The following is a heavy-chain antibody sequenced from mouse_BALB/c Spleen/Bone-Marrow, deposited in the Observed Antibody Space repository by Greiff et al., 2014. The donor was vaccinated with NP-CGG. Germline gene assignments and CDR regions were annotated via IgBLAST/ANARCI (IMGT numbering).Heavy chain of an antibody. Sequence: EVKLMESGPELVKPGASVKVSCKASGYSFTDYNMYWVKQSHGKSLESIGYIDPYNGDTSYNQKFKGRATLTVDESSNTAFMHLNSLTSEDSAVYYCARDGYYVGFAYWGQGTLVTVSA. D-gene: IGHD2-3*01. CDR1: GYSFTDYN. CDR2: IDPYNGDT. J-gene: IGHJ3*01. CDR3: ARDGYYVGFAY. V-gene: IGHV1S135*01.